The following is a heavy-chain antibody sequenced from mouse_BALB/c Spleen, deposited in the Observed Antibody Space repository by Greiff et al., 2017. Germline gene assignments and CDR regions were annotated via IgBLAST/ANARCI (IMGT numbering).Heavy chain of an antibody. CDR2: IWAGGST. J-gene: IGHJ3*01. CDR3: ARYYGNYEAWFAY. V-gene: IGHV2-9*02. D-gene: IGHD2-1*01. CDR1: GFSLTSYG. Sequence: VQLVESGPGLVAPSQSLSITCTVSGFSLTSYGVHWVRQPPGKGLEWLGVIWAGGSTNYNSALMSRLSISKDNSKSQVFLKMNSLQTDDTAMYYCARYYGNYEAWFAYWGQGTLVTVSA.